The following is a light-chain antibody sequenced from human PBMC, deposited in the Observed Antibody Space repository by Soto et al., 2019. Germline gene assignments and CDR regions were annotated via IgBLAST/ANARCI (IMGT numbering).Light chain of an antibody. CDR3: SSYTTSSTPWV. Sequence: QSVLTQPASVSGSPGQSITISCTGTSSDVGGYNYVSWYQQHPGKAPKLMIYDVTNRPSGVSNRFSGSKSGNTASLTISGLQVEDEADYYCSSYTTSSTPWVFGGGTKLTVL. CDR1: SSDVGGYNY. V-gene: IGLV2-14*03. J-gene: IGLJ3*02. CDR2: DVT.